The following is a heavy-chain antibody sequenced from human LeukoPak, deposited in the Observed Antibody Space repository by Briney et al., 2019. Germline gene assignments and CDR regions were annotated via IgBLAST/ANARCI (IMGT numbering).Heavy chain of an antibody. J-gene: IGHJ6*03. CDR3: AASSCFLGAYLGGSCSSYYYYYMDV. CDR2: FDPEDGET. CDR1: GYTLTELS. Sequence: ASVKVSCKVSGYTLTELSMHWVRQAPGKGLEWMGGFDPEDGETIYAQKFQGRVTMTEDTSTDTAYMELSSLRSEDTAVYYSAASSCFLGAYLGGSCSSYYYYYMDVWGKGTTATVSS. V-gene: IGHV1-24*01. D-gene: IGHD2-15*01.